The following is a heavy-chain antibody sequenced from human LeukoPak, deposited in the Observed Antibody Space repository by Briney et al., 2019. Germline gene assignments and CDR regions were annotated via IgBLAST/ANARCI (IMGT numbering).Heavy chain of an antibody. CDR3: ARNTLDTAMGAAVDY. J-gene: IGHJ4*02. D-gene: IGHD5-18*01. CDR2: IPSGGTT. Sequence: IPSGGTTSYAQKFQGRVTMTRDTSTSTVYMELSSLRSEDTAVYYCARNTLDTAMGAAVDYWGQGTLVTVSS. V-gene: IGHV1-46*03.